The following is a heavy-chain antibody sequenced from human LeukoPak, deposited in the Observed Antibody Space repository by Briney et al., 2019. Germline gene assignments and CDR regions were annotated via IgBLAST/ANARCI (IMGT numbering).Heavy chain of an antibody. V-gene: IGHV1-8*01. Sequence: GASVKVSCNASGYTFTSYDINWVRQATGQGLEWMGWMNPNSGNTGYAQKFQGRVSMTRNTSISTAYMELSSLRSEDTAVYYCARGFIAVAGTGGDYWGQGTLVTVSS. D-gene: IGHD6-19*01. CDR3: ARGFIAVAGTGGDY. CDR2: MNPNSGNT. J-gene: IGHJ4*02. CDR1: GYTFTSYD.